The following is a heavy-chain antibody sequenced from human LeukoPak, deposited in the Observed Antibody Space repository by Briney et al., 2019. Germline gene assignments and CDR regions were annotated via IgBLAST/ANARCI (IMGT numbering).Heavy chain of an antibody. V-gene: IGHV4-34*01. D-gene: IGHD3-22*01. CDR3: ARAGRFLRWISHYYDSTGDAFDI. J-gene: IGHJ3*02. CDR1: GGSFSGYY. CDR2: INHSGST. Sequence: PSETLSLTCAVYGGSFSGYYWSWIRQPPGKGLEWIGEINHSGSTNYNPSLKSRVTISVDTSKNQFSLKLSSVTAADTAVYYCARAGRFLRWISHYYDSTGDAFDIWGQATMVTVSS.